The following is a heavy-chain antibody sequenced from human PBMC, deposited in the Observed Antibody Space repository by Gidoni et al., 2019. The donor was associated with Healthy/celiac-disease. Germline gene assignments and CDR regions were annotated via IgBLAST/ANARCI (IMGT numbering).Heavy chain of an antibody. CDR1: GFTFSSYA. V-gene: IGHV3-23*01. J-gene: IGHJ4*02. Sequence: EVQLLESGGGWVQPGWSLRLACAASGFTFSSYAMSWVRQAPGKGLEWVSAISGSGGSTYYADSVKGRFTISRDNSKNTLYLQMNSLRAEDTAVYYCGRVSSSWQPAHFDYWGQGTLVTVSS. CDR2: ISGSGGST. D-gene: IGHD6-13*01. CDR3: GRVSSSWQPAHFDY.